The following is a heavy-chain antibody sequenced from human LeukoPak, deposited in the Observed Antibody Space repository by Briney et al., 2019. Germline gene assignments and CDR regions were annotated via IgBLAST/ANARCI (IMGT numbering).Heavy chain of an antibody. J-gene: IGHJ3*02. V-gene: IGHV3-72*01. Sequence: PGGSLRLSCAASGFTFSDHYMDWVRQAPGKGLEWVGRTRNKANSYTTEYAASVKGRFTISRDDSKNSLYLQMNSLKTEDTAVYYCAREGELDAFDIWGQGTMVTVSS. CDR2: TRNKANSYTT. D-gene: IGHD1-26*01. CDR1: GFTFSDHY. CDR3: AREGELDAFDI.